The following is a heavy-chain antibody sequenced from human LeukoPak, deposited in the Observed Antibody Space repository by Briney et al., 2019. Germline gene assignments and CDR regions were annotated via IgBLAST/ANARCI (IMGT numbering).Heavy chain of an antibody. CDR3: ARVSGVVTAPEYFQH. CDR2: IKQDGSEK. V-gene: IGHV3-7*02. D-gene: IGHD2-21*02. Sequence: GGSLRLSCAASGFTFSSYWMSWVRQAPGKGLEWVANIKQDGSEKYYVDSVKGRFTISRDNAGNSLYLQMNSLRAEDTAVYYCARVSGVVTAPEYFQHWGQGTLVTVSS. CDR1: GFTFSSYW. J-gene: IGHJ1*01.